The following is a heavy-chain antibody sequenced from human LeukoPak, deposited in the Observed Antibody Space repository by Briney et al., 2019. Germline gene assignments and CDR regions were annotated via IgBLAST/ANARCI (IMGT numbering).Heavy chain of an antibody. D-gene: IGHD3-22*01. CDR1: GLTFKSYA. CDR3: AKVMIAFNAFDY. CDR2: ISSSGGGT. V-gene: IGHV3-23*01. Sequence: GGSLRLSCAASGLTFKSYAMTWVRQAPGKGLEWVSTISSSGGGTFYADSVKGRFTISRDSSKNTLYLQMNSLTVEDTAVYYCAKVMIAFNAFDYWGQGTLVTVSS. J-gene: IGHJ4*02.